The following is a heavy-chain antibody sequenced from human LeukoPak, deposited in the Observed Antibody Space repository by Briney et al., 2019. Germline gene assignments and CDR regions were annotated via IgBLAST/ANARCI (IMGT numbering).Heavy chain of an antibody. CDR1: EFTVSSSY. Sequence: GGSLRLSCAVSEFTVSSSYMYWVRQAPGKGLEWVSAIYSGGNTYYADFVKGRFTISRDNTKNTLYLQMNSLRAEDTAVYYCARENSSSYRAFDIWGQGTMVTVSS. CDR2: IYSGGNT. V-gene: IGHV3-66*01. CDR3: ARENSSSYRAFDI. D-gene: IGHD6-13*01. J-gene: IGHJ3*02.